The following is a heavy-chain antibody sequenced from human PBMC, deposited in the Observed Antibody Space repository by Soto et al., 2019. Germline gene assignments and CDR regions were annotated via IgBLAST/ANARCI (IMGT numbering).Heavy chain of an antibody. V-gene: IGHV1-69*13. Sequence: GASVKVSCKASGGTFSSYAISWVRQAPGQGLEWMGGIIPIFGTANYAQKFQGRVTITADESTSTAYMELSSLRSEDTAVYYCARDSEWELRNYYYGMDVWGQGTTVTVSS. CDR1: GGTFSSYA. CDR2: IIPIFGTA. CDR3: ARDSEWELRNYYYGMDV. J-gene: IGHJ6*02. D-gene: IGHD1-26*01.